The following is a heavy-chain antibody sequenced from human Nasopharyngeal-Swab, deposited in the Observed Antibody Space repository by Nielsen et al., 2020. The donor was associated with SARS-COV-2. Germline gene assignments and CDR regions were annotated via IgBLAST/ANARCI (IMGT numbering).Heavy chain of an antibody. CDR1: GFTFSSYE. CDR3: ARDQAYYYDSSGYAYFDY. CDR2: ISSSGSTI. J-gene: IGHJ4*02. V-gene: IGHV3-48*03. Sequence: GGSLRLSCAASGFTFSSYEMNWVRQAPGKGLEWVSYISSSGSTIYYADSVKSRFTISRDNAKNSLYLQMNSLRAEDTAVYYCARDQAYYYDSSGYAYFDYWGQGTLVTVSS. D-gene: IGHD3-22*01.